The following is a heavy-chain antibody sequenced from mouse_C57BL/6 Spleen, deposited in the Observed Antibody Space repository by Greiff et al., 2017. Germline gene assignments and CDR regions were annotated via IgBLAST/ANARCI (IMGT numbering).Heavy chain of an antibody. Sequence: QVQLQQSDAELVKPGASVKISCKVSGYTFTAHTIPWMKQRPDQGLEWIGYIIPRDGSTKYNEKFKGQATLTADKSSSTAYMQLNSLTSEDSAVYFCARGDGSYWYFDVWGTGTTVTVSS. V-gene: IGHV1-78*01. CDR1: GYTFTAHT. D-gene: IGHD2-3*01. CDR2: IIPRDGST. J-gene: IGHJ1*03. CDR3: ARGDGSYWYFDV.